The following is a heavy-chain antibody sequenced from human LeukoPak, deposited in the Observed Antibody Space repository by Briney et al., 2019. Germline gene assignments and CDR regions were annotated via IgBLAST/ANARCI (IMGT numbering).Heavy chain of an antibody. CDR3: AKGPGGYCSGGSCYEPYYFDY. Sequence: PGGSLRLSCAASGFTFSSYAMSWVRQAPGKGLEWVPTISGSGGSTYYADSVKGRFTISRDNSKNTLYLQMNSLRAEDTAVYYCAKGPGGYCSGGSCYEPYYFDYWGQGTLVTVSS. D-gene: IGHD2-15*01. J-gene: IGHJ4*02. V-gene: IGHV3-23*01. CDR1: GFTFSSYA. CDR2: ISGSGGST.